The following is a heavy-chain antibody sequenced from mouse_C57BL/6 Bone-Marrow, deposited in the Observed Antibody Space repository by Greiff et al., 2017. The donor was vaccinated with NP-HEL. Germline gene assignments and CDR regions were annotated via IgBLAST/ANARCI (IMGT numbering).Heavy chain of an antibody. CDR1: GYTFTNYW. D-gene: IGHD6-1*01. V-gene: IGHV1-63*01. CDR2: IYPGGGYT. CDR3: ARSAGYYIDY. Sequence: QVQLQQSGAELVRPGTSVKMSCKASGYTFTNYWIGWAKQRPGHGLEWIGDIYPGGGYTNYNEKFKGKATLTADKSSSTAYMQFSSLTSEDSAIYYCARSAGYYIDYWGQGTTLTVSS. J-gene: IGHJ2*01.